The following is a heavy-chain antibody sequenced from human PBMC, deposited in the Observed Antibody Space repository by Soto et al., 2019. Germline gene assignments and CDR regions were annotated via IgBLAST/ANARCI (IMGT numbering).Heavy chain of an antibody. J-gene: IGHJ6*03. Sequence: GGSLRLSCAASGFTFSSYSMNWVRQAPGKGLEWVSSISSSSYIYYADSVKGRFTISRDNAKNSLYLQMNSLRAEDTAVYYCARRARPDFYYMDVWGKGTKVTVSS. CDR3: ARRARPDFYYMDV. D-gene: IGHD6-6*01. CDR2: ISSSSYI. CDR1: GFTFSSYS. V-gene: IGHV3-21*01.